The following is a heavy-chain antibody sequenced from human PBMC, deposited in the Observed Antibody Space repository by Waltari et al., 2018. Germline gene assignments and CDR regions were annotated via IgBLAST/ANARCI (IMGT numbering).Heavy chain of an antibody. Sequence: EVQLLESGGGLVQPGGSLRLSCAASGFTFSSYALSWVRQAPGKGLEWVSAISGRGGSTYYADSVKGRFTISRDNSKNTLYLQMNSLRAEDTAVYYCAKVQWLVPHFDYWGQGTLVTVSS. CDR3: AKVQWLVPHFDY. CDR1: GFTFSSYA. V-gene: IGHV3-23*01. J-gene: IGHJ4*02. CDR2: ISGRGGST. D-gene: IGHD6-19*01.